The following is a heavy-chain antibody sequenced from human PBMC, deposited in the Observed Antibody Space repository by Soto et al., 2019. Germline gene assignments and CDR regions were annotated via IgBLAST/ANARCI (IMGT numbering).Heavy chain of an antibody. CDR2: VDGSGYDT. CDR1: GFPFSAYA. J-gene: IGHJ4*02. Sequence: GGSLRLSCAASGFPFSAYAMTWVRQAPGKGPEWVAFVDGSGYDTSYAHSVKGRFTISRDNSDNSLYRHMDSLRAEDTGRYFCAREIFAAAYAATSAFDLWGQGTLVTVSS. CDR3: AREIFAAAYAATSAFDL. V-gene: IGHV3-23*01. D-gene: IGHD2-8*01.